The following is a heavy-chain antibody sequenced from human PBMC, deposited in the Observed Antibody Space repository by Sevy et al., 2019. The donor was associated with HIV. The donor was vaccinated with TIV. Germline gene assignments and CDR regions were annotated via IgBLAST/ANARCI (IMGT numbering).Heavy chain of an antibody. CDR2: INPNTGDT. J-gene: IGHJ4*02. V-gene: IGHV1-2*02. D-gene: IGHD3-16*01. CDR3: ERLLIHFGPDN. CDR1: GYTFTNYY. Sequence: ASVKVSCKASGYTFTNYYMHWVRQAPGQGLEWMGWINPNTGDTNYSQKFQGRVTMTRDTSIATAYMELTRLRSDDTAVYYCERLLIHFGPDNWGQGTLVTVST.